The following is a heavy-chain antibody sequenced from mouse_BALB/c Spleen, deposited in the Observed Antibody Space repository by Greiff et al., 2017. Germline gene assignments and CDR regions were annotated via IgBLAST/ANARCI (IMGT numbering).Heavy chain of an antibody. V-gene: IGHV1-63*02. D-gene: IGHD2-4*01. CDR2: IYPGGGYT. CDR1: GYTFTNYW. Sequence: QVQLKESGAELVRPGTSVKISCKASGYTFTNYWLGWVKQRPGHGLEWIGDIYPGGGYTNYNEKFKGKATLTADTSSSTAYMQLSSLTSEDSAVYFCASKSTMITSGYAMDYWGQGTSVTVSS. J-gene: IGHJ4*01. CDR3: ASKSTMITSGYAMDY.